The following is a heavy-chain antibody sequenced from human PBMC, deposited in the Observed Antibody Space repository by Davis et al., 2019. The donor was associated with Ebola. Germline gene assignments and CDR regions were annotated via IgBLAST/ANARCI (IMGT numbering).Heavy chain of an antibody. Sequence: ASVKVSCKASGYTFTSYGISWVRQAPGQGLEWMGWISAYNGNTNYAQKLQGRVTMTTDTSTSTAYMELRSLRSEDTAMYYCARGAQYHLPFFFDAFDIWGQGTMVTVSS. V-gene: IGHV1-18*04. J-gene: IGHJ3*02. CDR2: ISAYNGNT. D-gene: IGHD3-3*01. CDR1: GYTFTSYG. CDR3: ARGAQYHLPFFFDAFDI.